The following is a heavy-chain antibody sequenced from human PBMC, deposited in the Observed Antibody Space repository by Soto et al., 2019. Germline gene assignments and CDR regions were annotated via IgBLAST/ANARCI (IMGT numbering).Heavy chain of an antibody. CDR2: IQQDGGEK. CDR1: GVTFSSYW. Sequence: PGGSLRLSCAASGVTFSSYWMSWVRQAPGKGLEWVANIQQDGGEKYYVDSVKGRFTISRDNAKNSLYLQMNSLRVEDTALYYCARRYSSSWSGFDPWGQGTLVTVSS. V-gene: IGHV3-7*01. J-gene: IGHJ5*02. D-gene: IGHD6-13*01. CDR3: ARRYSSSWSGFDP.